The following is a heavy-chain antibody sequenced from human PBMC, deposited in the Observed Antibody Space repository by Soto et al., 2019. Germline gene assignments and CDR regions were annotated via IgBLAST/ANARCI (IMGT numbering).Heavy chain of an antibody. J-gene: IGHJ6*02. V-gene: IGHV1-2*04. CDR3: ARAADIAVGYYGMDV. D-gene: IGHD2-15*01. CDR2: INPNSGGT. CDR1: GYTFTGYY. Sequence: ASVKVSCKASGYTFTGYYMHWVRQAPGQGLEWMGWINPNSGGTNYAQKSQGWVTMTRDTSISTAYMELSRLRSDDTAVYYCARAADIAVGYYGMDVWGQGTTVTVSS.